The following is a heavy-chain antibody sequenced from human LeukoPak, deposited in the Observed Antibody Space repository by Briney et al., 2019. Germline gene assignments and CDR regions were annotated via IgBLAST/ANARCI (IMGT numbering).Heavy chain of an antibody. CDR1: GFTFSSYW. D-gene: IGHD5-12*01. J-gene: IGHJ4*02. CDR2: INSDGSST. Sequence: GGSLRLSCAASGFTFSSYWMHWVRQAPGKGLVWVSRINSDGSSTSYADSVKGRFTISRDNAKNTLHLQMNSLRAEDTAVYYCARRYSGYDLGNYWGQGTLVTVSS. CDR3: ARRYSGYDLGNY. V-gene: IGHV3-74*01.